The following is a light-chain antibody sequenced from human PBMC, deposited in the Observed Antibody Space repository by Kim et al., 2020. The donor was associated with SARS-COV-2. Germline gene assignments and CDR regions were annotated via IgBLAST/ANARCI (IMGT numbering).Light chain of an antibody. CDR2: DAS. Sequence: PGERATLSCRASQNIDTYLAWYQQRPGQAPRLLVYDASNRATGVPDRFSGSGSGTDFTLTVSSLEPEDFSIYYCQQRNSWPPAVTFGGGTKVDIK. CDR3: QQRNSWPPAVT. V-gene: IGKV3-11*01. CDR1: QNIDTY. J-gene: IGKJ4*01.